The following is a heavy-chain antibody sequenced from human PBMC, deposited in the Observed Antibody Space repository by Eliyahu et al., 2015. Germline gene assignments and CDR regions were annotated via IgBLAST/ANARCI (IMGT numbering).Heavy chain of an antibody. CDR3: ARGGGAAGTSP. Sequence: QVQLQQWGAGLLKPSETLSLTCGVYGDSFSGYWWTWIRQPPGTGLEGIGDVSETGSTNYNPSLQSRVTISLDTPKNQFSLKLTSVTAADTAVYYCARGGGAAGTSPWGQGILVTVSS. V-gene: IGHV4-34*02. CDR2: VSETGST. CDR1: GDSFSGYW. D-gene: IGHD6-13*01. J-gene: IGHJ5*02.